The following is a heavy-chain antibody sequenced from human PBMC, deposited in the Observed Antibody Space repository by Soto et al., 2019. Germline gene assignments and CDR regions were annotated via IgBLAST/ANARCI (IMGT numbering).Heavy chain of an antibody. J-gene: IGHJ5*02. CDR1: GDSMSSSNW. CDR2: AHHSGRT. D-gene: IGHD3-10*01. V-gene: IGHV4-4*02. Sequence: TSETLSLTCTVSGDSMSSSNWWNWVRQPPGKGLEWIGEAHHSGRTNYNPSLRGRVTISVDRSQNLFSLKLASVTAADTAVYYCARGTGPWGKGTLVTVYS. CDR3: ARGTGP.